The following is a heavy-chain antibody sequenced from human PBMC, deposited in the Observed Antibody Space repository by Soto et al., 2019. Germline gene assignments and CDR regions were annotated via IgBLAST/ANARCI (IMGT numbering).Heavy chain of an antibody. CDR2: IFSNDEK. Sequence: QVTLKESGPVLVKPTETLMLTCTVSGFSVSNARMGVSWIRQPPRKALEWLAHIFSNDEKSYSTSLKSRLTISKDTSKSQVVLTMTNMDPVDTATYYCARIIVVVPAAIAGDAFDIWGQGTMVTVSS. CDR1: GFSVSNARMG. CDR3: ARIIVVVPAAIAGDAFDI. V-gene: IGHV2-26*01. D-gene: IGHD2-2*02. J-gene: IGHJ3*02.